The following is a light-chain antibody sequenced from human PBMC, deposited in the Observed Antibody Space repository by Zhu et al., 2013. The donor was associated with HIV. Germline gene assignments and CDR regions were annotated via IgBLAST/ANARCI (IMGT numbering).Light chain of an antibody. V-gene: IGKV1-16*02. Sequence: DIQLTQSPSFLSASVGDRVTITCRASQRISDYLNWYQQKPGKAPKSLIYGASSLQSGVPSKFSGSGSGTDFALTISSLQPEDFATYYCHQPYTYPFTFGPGTKVDIK. CDR2: GAS. J-gene: IGKJ3*01. CDR1: QRISDY. CDR3: HQPYTYPFT.